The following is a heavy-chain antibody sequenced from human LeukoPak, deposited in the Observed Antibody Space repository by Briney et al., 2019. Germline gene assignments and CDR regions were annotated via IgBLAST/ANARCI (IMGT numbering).Heavy chain of an antibody. CDR1: GGSISSYY. D-gene: IGHD3-16*02. CDR2: IYYSGST. Sequence: SKTLSLTCTVSGGSISSYYWSWIRQPPGKGLEWIGYIYYSGSTNYNPSLESRVTISVDTSKNQFSLKLSSVTAADTAVYYCARVSVTVIDYWGQGTLVTVSS. CDR3: ARVSVTVIDY. V-gene: IGHV4-59*01. J-gene: IGHJ4*02.